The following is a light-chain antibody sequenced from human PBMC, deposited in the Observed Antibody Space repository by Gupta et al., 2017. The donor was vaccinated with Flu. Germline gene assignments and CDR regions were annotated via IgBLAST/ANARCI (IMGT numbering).Light chain of an antibody. CDR3: QAWDDSLNGLL. Sequence: QSLLTQPPSASGTPGQRVSISCSGSSSNIGTNSANWYQQLPGTAPKLLIYSDDQRPSGVPDRFSGSKSGTSASLAISGLQSEDEADYFCQAWDDSLNGLLFGGGTKLAVL. V-gene: IGLV1-44*01. CDR2: SDD. CDR1: SSNIGTNS. J-gene: IGLJ2*01.